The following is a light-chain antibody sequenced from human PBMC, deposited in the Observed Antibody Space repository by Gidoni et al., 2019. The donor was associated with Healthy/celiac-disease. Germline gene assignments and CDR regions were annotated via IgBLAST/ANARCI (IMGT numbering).Light chain of an antibody. CDR3: NSRDSSGNHFYV. CDR1: SLRSYY. J-gene: IGLJ1*01. V-gene: IGLV3-19*01. Sequence: SSELTQEPAVSVALGKTVRITCQGDSLRSYYASWYQQKPGQAPVLVIYGKNNRPSGIPDRFSGSSSGNTASLTITGAQAEDEADYYCNSRDSSGNHFYVFGTGTKVTVL. CDR2: GKN.